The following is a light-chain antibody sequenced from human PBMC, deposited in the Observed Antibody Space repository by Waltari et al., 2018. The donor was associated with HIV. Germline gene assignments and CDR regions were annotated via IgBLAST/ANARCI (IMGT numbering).Light chain of an antibody. CDR3: QQYNSNFYT. CDR1: QPISSW. J-gene: IGKJ2*01. V-gene: IGKV1-5*03. Sequence: DIQMTQSPSTLSAPIGDKVTITCRASQPISSWVAWYQQKSGKAPRLLIYKASSLQTGVPSRFSGSGSGTEFTLTISSVQPDDVGTYYCQQYNSNFYTFGQGTTLEI. CDR2: KAS.